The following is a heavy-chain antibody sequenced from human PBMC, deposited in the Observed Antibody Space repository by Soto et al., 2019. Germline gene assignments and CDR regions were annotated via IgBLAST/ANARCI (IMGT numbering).Heavy chain of an antibody. CDR1: GESCSGYY. CDR3: ARGGGGAYNVWSGYVGYYYYMDV. CDR2: INHSGST. J-gene: IGHJ6*03. V-gene: IGHV4-34*01. Sequence: QVQLQQWGAGLLKPSETLSLTCAVYGESCSGYYWSWIRQPPGKVLEWIGEINHSGSTNYNPSLKSRVTISVDTFHKQFSQKMSSVTAADTAVDYCARGGGGAYNVWSGYVGYYYYMDVWSKGTPVTVSS. D-gene: IGHD3-3*01.